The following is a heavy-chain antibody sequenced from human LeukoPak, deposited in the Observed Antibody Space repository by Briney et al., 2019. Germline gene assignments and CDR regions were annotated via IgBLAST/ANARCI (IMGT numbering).Heavy chain of an antibody. Sequence: GGSLRLSCAVSGFTFSSYGMHWVRQAPGKGLEWVAVISYDESNIYYLDSVKGRFTISRDNSKNTLYLQMNSLRAEDTAVYYCAKDRERNSAPNFDYWGQGTLVTVSS. CDR2: ISYDESNI. CDR3: AKDRERNSAPNFDY. J-gene: IGHJ4*02. V-gene: IGHV3-30*18. CDR1: GFTFSSYG. D-gene: IGHD3-10*01.